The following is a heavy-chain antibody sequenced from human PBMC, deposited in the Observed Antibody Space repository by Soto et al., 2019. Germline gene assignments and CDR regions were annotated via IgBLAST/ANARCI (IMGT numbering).Heavy chain of an antibody. J-gene: IGHJ4*02. CDR2: INAGNGNT. CDR3: ARGPGGPDGPGDY. V-gene: IGHV1-3*01. Sequence: QVQLVQSGAEVKKPGASVKVSCKASGYTFTSYAMHWVRQAPGQSLEWMGWINAGNGNTKYSQKFQGRVTITRDTSVSTAYRELSSMRSADTAVYYCARGPGGPDGPGDYWGQGTLVTVSS. D-gene: IGHD2-15*01. CDR1: GYTFTSYA.